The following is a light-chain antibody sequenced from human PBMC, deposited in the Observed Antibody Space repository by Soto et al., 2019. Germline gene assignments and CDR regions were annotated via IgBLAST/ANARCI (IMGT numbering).Light chain of an antibody. Sequence: DIQMTQSPSTLSAYVGDRVTITCRASQSITNWVAWYQQKPGKAPKLLIYDASNLESGVPSRFSGGGSGTDFTFTVSSLQPYDFATYYCQHYNNYSPTFGQGTKVDIK. J-gene: IGKJ1*01. CDR3: QHYNNYSPT. V-gene: IGKV1-5*01. CDR2: DAS. CDR1: QSITNW.